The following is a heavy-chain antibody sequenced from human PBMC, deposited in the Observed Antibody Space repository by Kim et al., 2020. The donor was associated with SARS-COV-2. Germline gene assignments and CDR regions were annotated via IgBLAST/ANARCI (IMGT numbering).Heavy chain of an antibody. V-gene: IGHV1-2*06. CDR3: ARAPRHRYNWNYFDL. Sequence: ASVKVSCKASGYTFTGYYMHWVRQAPGQGLEWMGRINPNSGGTNYAQKFQGRVTMTRDTSISTAYMELSRLRSDDTAVYYCARAPRHRYNWNYFDLWGRGTLVTVSS. CDR2: INPNSGGT. J-gene: IGHJ2*01. CDR1: GYTFTGYY. D-gene: IGHD1-20*01.